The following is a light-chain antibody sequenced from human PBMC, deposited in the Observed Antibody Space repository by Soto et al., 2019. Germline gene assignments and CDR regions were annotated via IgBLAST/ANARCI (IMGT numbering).Light chain of an antibody. Sequence: AIQMTQSPSSLSASLGDRVTITCRASQGIRNVLFCYQQKPGKAPELLIYAASTLQSGVPSRFSGSGSGTDFTLTISCLQSEDFATYYCQQYYSFPWTFGQGTKVDIK. J-gene: IGKJ1*01. CDR2: AAS. V-gene: IGKV1-13*02. CDR3: QQYYSFPWT. CDR1: QGIRNV.